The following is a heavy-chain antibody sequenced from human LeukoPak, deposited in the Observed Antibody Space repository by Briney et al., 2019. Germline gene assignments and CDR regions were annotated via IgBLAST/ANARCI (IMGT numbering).Heavy chain of an antibody. CDR3: AKGGLAYYDFPRYDY. J-gene: IGHJ4*02. Sequence: GGSLRLSCAASGFTFDDYAMHWVRQAPGKGLGWVSGISWNSGSIGYADSVKGRFTISRDNAKNSLYLQMNSLRAEDMALYYCAKGGLAYYDFPRYDYWGQGTLVTVSS. V-gene: IGHV3-9*03. CDR1: GFTFDDYA. D-gene: IGHD3-3*01. CDR2: ISWNSGSI.